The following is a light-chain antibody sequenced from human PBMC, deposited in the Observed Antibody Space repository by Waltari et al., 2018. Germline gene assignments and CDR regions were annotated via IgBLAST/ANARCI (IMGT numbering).Light chain of an antibody. J-gene: IGKJ4*01. CDR2: GTS. CDR1: QSVTSIA. CDR3: QQYDGEVVT. V-gene: IGKV3-20*01. Sequence: CRASQSVTSIALSWYQQKLGQAPRLLIYGTSSRATGTPDRFSGSGSGTDFTLTISRLEPEDVAVYYCQQYDGEVVTFGGGTKVEI.